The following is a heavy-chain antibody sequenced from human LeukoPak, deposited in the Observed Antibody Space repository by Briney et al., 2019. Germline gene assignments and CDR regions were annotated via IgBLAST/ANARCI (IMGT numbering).Heavy chain of an antibody. D-gene: IGHD3-22*01. CDR1: GGSISSSSYY. V-gene: IGHV4-39*07. CDR2: IYYSGST. J-gene: IGHJ3*02. Sequence: SETLSLTCTVSGGSISSSSYYWGWIRRHPGKGLEWIGSIYYSGSTYYNPSLKRRVTISVDTSKNQFSLKLSSVTAADTAVYYCARVDVYYYDSSGHAFDIWGQGTMVTVSS. CDR3: ARVDVYYYDSSGHAFDI.